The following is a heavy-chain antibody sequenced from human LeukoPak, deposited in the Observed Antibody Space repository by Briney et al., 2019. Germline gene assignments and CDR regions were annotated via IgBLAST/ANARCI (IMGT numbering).Heavy chain of an antibody. CDR3: ASGADSSNYFLYY. CDR2: IYQSGNT. V-gene: IGHV4-38-2*02. Sequence: SETLSLTCTVSGYSISSGYYWAWIRQPPRKGLEWIGNIYQSGNTYYNPSLNSRVTISVDTSKNQFSLRLSSVTAADTAVYYCASGADSSNYFLYYWGQGILVTVSS. J-gene: IGHJ4*02. D-gene: IGHD3-22*01. CDR1: GYSISSGYY.